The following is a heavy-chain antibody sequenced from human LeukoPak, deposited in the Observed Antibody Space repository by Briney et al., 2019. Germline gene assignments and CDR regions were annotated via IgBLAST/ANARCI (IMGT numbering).Heavy chain of an antibody. D-gene: IGHD2-21*02. CDR2: INPNSGGT. Sequence: ASVKVSCKASGYTFTGYYMHWVRQAPGQGLEWMGWINPNSGGTNYAQKFQGRVTMTRDTSISTAYMELSRLRSDDTAVYYCARDAVVVTAGFDYWGQGTLVTVSS. J-gene: IGHJ4*02. CDR1: GYTFTGYY. V-gene: IGHV1-2*02. CDR3: ARDAVVVTAGFDY.